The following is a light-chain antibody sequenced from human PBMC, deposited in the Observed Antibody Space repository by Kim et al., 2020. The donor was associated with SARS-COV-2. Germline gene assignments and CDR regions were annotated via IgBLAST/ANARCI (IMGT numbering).Light chain of an antibody. V-gene: IGLV2-8*01. CDR1: SSDVGGYNY. Sequence: QSALTQPPSASGPPGQSVAISCAGTSSDVGGYNYVSWYQQYPGKAPKLIIYELNKRPSGVPDRFPGSKSGNTASLTVSGLQAEDEADYYCSSYAGTNNVLFGGGTQLTVL. J-gene: IGLJ2*01. CDR3: SSYAGTNNVL. CDR2: ELN.